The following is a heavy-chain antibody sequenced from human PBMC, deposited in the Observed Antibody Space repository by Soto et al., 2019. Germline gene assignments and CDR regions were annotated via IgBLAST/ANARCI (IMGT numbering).Heavy chain of an antibody. Sequence: SETLSLTCTVSGGSISSYYWSWIRQPPGKGLEWIGYIYYSGSTNYNPSLKSRVTISVDTSKNQFSLKLSSVTAADTAMYYCAREAAMVRGVILFDPWGQGTLVTVSS. CDR3: AREAAMVRGVILFDP. J-gene: IGHJ5*02. CDR2: IYYSGST. CDR1: GGSISSYY. D-gene: IGHD3-10*01. V-gene: IGHV4-59*01.